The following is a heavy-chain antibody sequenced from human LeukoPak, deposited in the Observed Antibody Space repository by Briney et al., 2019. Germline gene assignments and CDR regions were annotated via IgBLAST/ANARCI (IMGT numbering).Heavy chain of an antibody. CDR3: ARGYCSGGSCYSSFSFDY. Sequence: PGRSLRLSCAASGFTFSSYGMHWVRQAPREGLEWVAVIWYDGSNKYYADSVKGRFTISRDNSKNTLYLQMNSLRAEDTAVYYCARGYCSGGSCYSSFSFDYWGQGTLVTVSS. V-gene: IGHV3-33*01. J-gene: IGHJ4*02. D-gene: IGHD2-15*01. CDR2: IWYDGSNK. CDR1: GFTFSSYG.